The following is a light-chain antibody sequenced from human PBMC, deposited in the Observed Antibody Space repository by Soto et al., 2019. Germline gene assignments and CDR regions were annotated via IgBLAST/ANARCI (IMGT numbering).Light chain of an antibody. CDR2: TAG. CDR1: SSNIGSYP. V-gene: IGLV1-44*01. J-gene: IGLJ1*01. CDR3: SAWDNSLNGYV. Sequence: QSVLTQSPSASGTPGQRVTISCYGSSSNIGSYPVAWYQHLPGTAPPRLIFTAGQRPSGVPGRFSGSKSGTSASLAISGLQSEDEGDYYCSAWDNSLNGYVFGPGTKVTVL.